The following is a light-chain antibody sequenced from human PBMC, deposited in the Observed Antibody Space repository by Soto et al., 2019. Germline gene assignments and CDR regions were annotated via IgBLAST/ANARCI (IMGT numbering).Light chain of an antibody. CDR2: EVS. Sequence: QSALTQPASVSGSPGQSSTISCTGTRNDIGTYNYVSWYQQHPGKAPKLIIYEVSNRPSGVSNRFSGSKSGNTASLSISGLQAEDEADYYCSSYIKFITVVFGRGPKLTVL. CDR1: RNDIGTYNY. V-gene: IGLV2-14*01. J-gene: IGLJ2*01. CDR3: SSYIKFITVV.